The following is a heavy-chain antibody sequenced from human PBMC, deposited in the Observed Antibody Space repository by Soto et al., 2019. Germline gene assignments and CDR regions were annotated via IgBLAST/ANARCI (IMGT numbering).Heavy chain of an antibody. CDR2: INQDESAK. CDR3: ARGEHSTSSYYYYYGLDV. CDR1: GFAFNTHW. J-gene: IGHJ6*02. V-gene: IGHV3-7*05. Sequence: EVQLVESGGGLVQPGGSLRLSCTTSGFAFNTHWMSWVRQAPGKGLEWVAKINQDESAKYYVDSVEGRFTVSRDNAKTEVPLQMNSLRAEDTAVYYCARGEHSTSSYYYYYGLDVWGQGTTVIVSS. D-gene: IGHD1-26*01.